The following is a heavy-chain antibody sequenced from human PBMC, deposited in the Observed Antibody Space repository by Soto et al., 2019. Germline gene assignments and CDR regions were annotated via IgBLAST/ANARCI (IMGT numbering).Heavy chain of an antibody. J-gene: IGHJ6*02. CDR1: GFSLSTSGVG. CDR2: IYWDDDK. D-gene: IGHD2-15*01. Sequence: ITLKESGPTLVKPTQTLTLTCTFSGFSLSTSGVGVGWIRQPPGKALEWLALIYWDDDKRYSPSLTSRLTITKDTSKNQVVLTTTNMDPVDTATYYCAHVLVVVANYGMDVWGQGTTVTVSS. V-gene: IGHV2-5*02. CDR3: AHVLVVVANYGMDV.